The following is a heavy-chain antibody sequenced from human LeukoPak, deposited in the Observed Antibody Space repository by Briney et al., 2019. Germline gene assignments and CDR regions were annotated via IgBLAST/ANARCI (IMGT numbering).Heavy chain of an antibody. CDR1: GYTFTNYD. CDR2: ISPYNGNT. Sequence: ASVKVSCKASGYTFTNYDISWVRQAPGQGLEWMGWISPYNGNTNYAQKFQGRVTMTTHTSTSTAYMELRSLRSDDTAVYYCATDHRQSSSSSYYYYMDAWGTGTTVTVSS. J-gene: IGHJ6*03. V-gene: IGHV1-18*01. D-gene: IGHD6-6*01. CDR3: ATDHRQSSSSSYYYYMDA.